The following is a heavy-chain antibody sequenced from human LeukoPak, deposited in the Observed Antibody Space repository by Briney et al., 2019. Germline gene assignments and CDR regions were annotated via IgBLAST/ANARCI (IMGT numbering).Heavy chain of an antibody. CDR1: GFTFSSYA. Sequence: TGGSLRLSCAASGFTFSSYAMSWVRQAPGKGLEWVSAISGSGGSTYYADSVKGRFTISRDNSKNTLYLQMNSLRAEDTAVYYCAKGGRDTMVRGVIGYMDVWGTGTTVTISS. D-gene: IGHD3-10*01. V-gene: IGHV3-23*01. J-gene: IGHJ6*03. CDR2: ISGSGGST. CDR3: AKGGRDTMVRGVIGYMDV.